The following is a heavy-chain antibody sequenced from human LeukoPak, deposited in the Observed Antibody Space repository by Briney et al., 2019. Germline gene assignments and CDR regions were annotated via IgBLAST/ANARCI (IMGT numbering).Heavy chain of an antibody. CDR3: ARARESDQ. J-gene: IGHJ4*02. CDR2: ISYSGGT. V-gene: IGHV4-59*01. CDR1: GGSISTFY. D-gene: IGHD3-10*01. Sequence: SETLSLTCTVSGGSISTFYWSWIRQPPAKGLEWIGYISYSGGTNYNPSLKSRVSISVDTSKNQFSLKLKSVTAADTAVYYCARARESDQWGQGTLVTVSS.